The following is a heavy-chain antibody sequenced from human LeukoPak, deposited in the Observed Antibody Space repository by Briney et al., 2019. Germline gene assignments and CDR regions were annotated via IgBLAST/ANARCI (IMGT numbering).Heavy chain of an antibody. D-gene: IGHD1-1*01. CDR2: MNPNSSNT. CDR3: ARAGTTGVSPNYYYYYYMDV. CDR1: GYTFTSYD. V-gene: IGHV1-8*03. Sequence: ASVKVSCKASGYTFTSYDINWVRQATGQGLEWMGWMNPNSSNTGYAQKFQGRVTITRNTSISTAYMELSSLRSEDTAVYYCARAGTTGVSPNYYYYYYMDVWGKGTTVTVSS. J-gene: IGHJ6*03.